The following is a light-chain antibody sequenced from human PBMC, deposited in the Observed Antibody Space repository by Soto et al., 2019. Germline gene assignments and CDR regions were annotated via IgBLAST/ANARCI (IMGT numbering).Light chain of an antibody. J-gene: IGLJ2*01. V-gene: IGLV2-14*01. Sequence: QSALTQPASVSGSPGQSITISCTGTSIDVGGYDYVSWYQHFPVKAPKLIIYEVSNRPSGVSNRFSGSKSGNTASLTISGLQAEDEADYYCSSYTSSITVDVVFGGGTKLTVL. CDR2: EVS. CDR3: SSYTSSITVDVV. CDR1: SIDVGGYDY.